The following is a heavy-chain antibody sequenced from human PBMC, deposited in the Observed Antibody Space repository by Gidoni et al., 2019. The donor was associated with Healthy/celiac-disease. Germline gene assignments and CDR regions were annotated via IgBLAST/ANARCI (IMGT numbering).Heavy chain of an antibody. V-gene: IGHV4-34*01. Sequence: QVQLQQWGAGLLKPSETLSLTCAVYGWSFSCYYWSWIRQPPGKGLEWIGEINHSGSTNYNPSLKSRVTISVDTSKNQFSLKLSSVTAADTAVYYCARGRDCSSTSCHYYGMDVWGQGTTVTVSS. J-gene: IGHJ6*02. D-gene: IGHD2-2*01. CDR1: GWSFSCYY. CDR3: ARGRDCSSTSCHYYGMDV. CDR2: INHSGST.